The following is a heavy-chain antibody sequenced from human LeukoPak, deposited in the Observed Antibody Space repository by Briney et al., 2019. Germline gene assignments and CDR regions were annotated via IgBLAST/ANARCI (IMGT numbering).Heavy chain of an antibody. J-gene: IGHJ6*03. D-gene: IGHD3-16*01. Sequence: SETLSLTCTVSGGSISRYYWSWIRQPPGKGLEWIGYIYYSGSTNYNPSLKSRVTISVDTSKNQFSLKLSSVTAADTAVYYCARETSQKGAHYMDVWGKGTTITISS. V-gene: IGHV4-59*01. CDR2: IYYSGST. CDR3: ARETSQKGAHYMDV. CDR1: GGSISRYY.